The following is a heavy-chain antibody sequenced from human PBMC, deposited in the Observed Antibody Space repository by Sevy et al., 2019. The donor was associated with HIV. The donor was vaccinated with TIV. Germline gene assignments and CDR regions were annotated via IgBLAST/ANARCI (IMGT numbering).Heavy chain of an antibody. V-gene: IGHV3-7*04. D-gene: IGHD2-2*02. Sequence: GGSLRLSCAASGFSLETYWMNWVRQAPGKPLEWVANIKEDDTVKYYVDSVKGRFTIFRDNGRNLVYLVMNNLRVGDTAGCYCVRAIQSEGSFWGQGTLVTVSS. J-gene: IGHJ4*02. CDR2: IKEDDTVK. CDR1: GFSLETYW. CDR3: VRAIQSEGSF.